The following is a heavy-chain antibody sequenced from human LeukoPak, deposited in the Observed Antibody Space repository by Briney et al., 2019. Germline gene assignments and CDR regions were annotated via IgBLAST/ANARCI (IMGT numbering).Heavy chain of an antibody. J-gene: IGHJ4*02. CDR2: INPSGGSI. CDR1: GYTFTSYY. D-gene: IGHD6-6*01. CDR3: ARDGPRIAALGEDFDY. V-gene: IGHV1-46*01. Sequence: ASVKVSCKASGYTFTSYYMHWVRQAPGQGLEWMGIINPSGGSISYAQKFQGRVTMTRDTSTSTVYMELSSLRSEDTAVYYCARDGPRIAALGEDFDYWGQGTLVTVSS.